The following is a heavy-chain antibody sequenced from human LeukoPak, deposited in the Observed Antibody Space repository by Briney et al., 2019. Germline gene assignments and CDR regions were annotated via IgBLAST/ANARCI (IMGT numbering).Heavy chain of an antibody. CDR3: ARGGYNYNP. CDR2: LKADSSET. Sequence: GGSLRLSCAASGFNFSNYWMSWVRQAPGKGLECVATLKADSSETYYVDSVKGRFTISRDNAKNSLSLQMNSLRAEDTAMYYCARGGYNYNPWGQGTLVTVSS. CDR1: GFNFSNYW. J-gene: IGHJ5*02. V-gene: IGHV3-7*02. D-gene: IGHD5-18*01.